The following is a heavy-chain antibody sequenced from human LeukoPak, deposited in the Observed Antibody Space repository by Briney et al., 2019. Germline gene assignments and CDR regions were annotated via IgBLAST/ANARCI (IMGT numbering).Heavy chain of an antibody. Sequence: SETLSLTCTVSGDSISSSSYYWGWIRQPPGKGLEWIGSFYYSGSTYYNPSLKSRVTISVDTSKNQFSLKLSSVTAADTAVYYYARQEAGTKRGFDYWGQGTLVTVSS. CDR1: GDSISSSSYY. CDR2: FYYSGST. V-gene: IGHV4-39*01. CDR3: ARQEAGTKRGFDY. J-gene: IGHJ4*02. D-gene: IGHD6-19*01.